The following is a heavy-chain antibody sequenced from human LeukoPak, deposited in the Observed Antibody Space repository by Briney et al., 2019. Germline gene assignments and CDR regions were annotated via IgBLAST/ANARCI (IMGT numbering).Heavy chain of an antibody. J-gene: IGHJ4*02. Sequence: GGALRFSCAASGFTFSSYWMHWVRQVPGKGLVWVARVNSDGGTTSYADSVRGRFTISRDNAKNTLYLQMNSLRVEDTAVYYCARAGDGFDYWGQGTLVTVSS. CDR1: GFTFSSYW. V-gene: IGHV3-74*01. D-gene: IGHD7-27*01. CDR3: ARAGDGFDY. CDR2: VNSDGGTT.